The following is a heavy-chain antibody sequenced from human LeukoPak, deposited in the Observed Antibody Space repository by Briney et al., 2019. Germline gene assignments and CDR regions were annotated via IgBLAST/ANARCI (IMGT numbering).Heavy chain of an antibody. Sequence: GGSLRLSCAASGFTFYDYGMTWVRQAPGKGLEWVSSISSSSSYIYYADSVKGRFTISRDNAKNSLYLQMNSLRAEDTAVYYCARDQNWGRWFGELLPGYNWFDPWGQGTLVTVSS. CDR3: ARDQNWGRWFGELLPGYNWFDP. J-gene: IGHJ5*02. CDR1: GFTFYDYG. D-gene: IGHD3-10*01. CDR2: ISSSSSYI. V-gene: IGHV3-21*01.